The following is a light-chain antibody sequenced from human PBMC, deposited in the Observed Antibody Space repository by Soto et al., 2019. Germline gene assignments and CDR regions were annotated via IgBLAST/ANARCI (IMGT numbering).Light chain of an antibody. Sequence: ELVFTQCPGILSMSLAETAPLPCRARQSVSSSYFAWYQQKPGQAPRLLIYGASSRATGIPDRFSGSGSGTDFTLTISRLEPEDFAVYYCQQYGSSPALTFGGGTKVDIK. CDR3: QQYGSSPALT. J-gene: IGKJ4*01. V-gene: IGKV3-20*01. CDR1: QSVSSSY. CDR2: GAS.